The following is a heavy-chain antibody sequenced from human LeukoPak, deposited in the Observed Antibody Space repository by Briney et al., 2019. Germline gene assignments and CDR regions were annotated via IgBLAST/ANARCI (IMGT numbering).Heavy chain of an antibody. CDR1: GFTVSSNY. CDR2: IYGGGNI. Sequence: GGSLRLSCAASGFTVSSNYMNWVRQAPGKGLEWVSVIYGGGNIYYADSVKGRFTISRDNSQNTLYLQMNSLRAEATAVYYCARGAGYNYPYYFDYWGQGTLVTVSS. CDR3: ARGAGYNYPYYFDY. J-gene: IGHJ4*02. V-gene: IGHV3-53*01. D-gene: IGHD5-24*01.